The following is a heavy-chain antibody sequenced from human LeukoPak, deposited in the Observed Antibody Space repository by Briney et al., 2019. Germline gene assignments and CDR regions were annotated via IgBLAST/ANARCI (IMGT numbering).Heavy chain of an antibody. Sequence: GGSLRLSCAASGFTLSSNYMSWVRQAPGKGLEWVSVIYSGGSTYYADSVKGRFTISRDNSKNTLYLQMNSLRAEDTAVYYCARVYGWNFDYWGQGTLVTVSS. J-gene: IGHJ4*02. CDR2: IYSGGST. D-gene: IGHD6-19*01. CDR3: ARVYGWNFDY. V-gene: IGHV3-53*01. CDR1: GFTLSSNY.